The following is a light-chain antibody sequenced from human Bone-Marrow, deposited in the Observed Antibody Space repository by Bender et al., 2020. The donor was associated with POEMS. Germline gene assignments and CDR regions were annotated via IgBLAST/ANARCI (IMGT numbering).Light chain of an antibody. V-gene: IGLV2-14*02. CDR1: SSDVGSYNL. J-gene: IGLJ2*01. Sequence: QSALTQPASVSGSPGQSITISCTGTSSDVGSYNLVSWYQQYPGKAPQLLIFEGHKRPSGVSDRFSGSKSGNTASLTISGLQAEDEADYYCSSYTSSSTLVFGGGTKLTVL. CDR3: SSYTSSSTLV. CDR2: EGH.